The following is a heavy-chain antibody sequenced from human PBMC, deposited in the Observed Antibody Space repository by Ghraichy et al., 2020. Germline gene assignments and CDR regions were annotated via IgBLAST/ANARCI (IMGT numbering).Heavy chain of an antibody. Sequence: GGSLRLSCAASGFTFSSYSMNWVRQAPGKGLEWVSYISSSSSTIYYADSVKGRFTISRDNAKNSLYLQMNSLRDEDTAVYYCAMEVSGSYSDAFDIWGQGTMVTVSS. CDR3: AMEVSGSYSDAFDI. CDR2: ISSSSSTI. J-gene: IGHJ3*02. CDR1: GFTFSSYS. D-gene: IGHD1-26*01. V-gene: IGHV3-48*02.